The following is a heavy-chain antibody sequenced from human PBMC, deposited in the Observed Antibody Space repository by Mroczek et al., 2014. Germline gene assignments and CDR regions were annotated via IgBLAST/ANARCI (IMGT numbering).Heavy chain of an antibody. J-gene: IGHJ4*02. CDR1: GGSISSSSYY. CDR2: IYYSGST. D-gene: IGHD3/OR15-3a*01. V-gene: IGHV4-39*01. CDR3: ARQGSSWTPNY. Sequence: QVQLQQWGPGLVKPSETLSLTCTVSGGSISSSSYYWGWIRQPPGKGLEWIGSIYYSGSTYYNPSLKSRVTISVDTSKNQFSLKLSSVTAADTAVYYCARQGSSWTPNYWGQGTLVTVSS.